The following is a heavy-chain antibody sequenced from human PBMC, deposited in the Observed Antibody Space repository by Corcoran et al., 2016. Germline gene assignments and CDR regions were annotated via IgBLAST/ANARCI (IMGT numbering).Heavy chain of an antibody. CDR3: ARDIVGATLRHVEYYYYYGMDV. CDR1: GYTFTSYG. D-gene: IGHD1-26*01. Sequence: QVQLVQSGAEVKKPGASVKVSCKASGYTFTSYGISWVRQAPGQGLEWMGWISAYNGNTNYAQKLQGRVTMTTDTSTSTAYMELRSLRSDDTAVYYCARDIVGATLRHVEYYYYYGMDVWGQGTTVTVSS. CDR2: ISAYNGNT. J-gene: IGHJ6*02. V-gene: IGHV1-18*01.